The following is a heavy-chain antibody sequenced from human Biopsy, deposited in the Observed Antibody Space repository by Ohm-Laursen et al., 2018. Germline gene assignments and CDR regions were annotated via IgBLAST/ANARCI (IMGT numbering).Heavy chain of an antibody. D-gene: IGHD3-22*01. CDR2: IFNSANT. CDR1: GGSISSGGSY. V-gene: IGHV4-31*01. Sequence: TLSLTCTVSGGSISSGGSYWSWLRQRPGKGLEWIGYIFNSANTYYNPSLKNLITISGDTSKNQFSLKLNSVTAADTAVYYRARGDYFDSNGYFWFDPWGQGTLVTVSS. J-gene: IGHJ5*02. CDR3: ARGDYFDSNGYFWFDP.